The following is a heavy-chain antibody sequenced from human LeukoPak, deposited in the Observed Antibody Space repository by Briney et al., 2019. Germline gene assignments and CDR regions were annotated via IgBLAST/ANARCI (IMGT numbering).Heavy chain of an antibody. J-gene: IGHJ4*02. CDR1: GFTFSSYS. Sequence: GRSLRLSCVASGFTFSSYSMNWVRQAPGKGLEWVSYISSFSGTINYADSVKGRFTISRDNAKNSLYLQMNSLRAEDTAVYYCARDQGGVGYWGQGTLVTVSS. D-gene: IGHD3-16*01. V-gene: IGHV3-48*01. CDR2: ISSFSGTI. CDR3: ARDQGGVGY.